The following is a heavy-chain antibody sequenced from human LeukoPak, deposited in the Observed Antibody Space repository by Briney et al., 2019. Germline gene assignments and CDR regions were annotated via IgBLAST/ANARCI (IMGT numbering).Heavy chain of an antibody. D-gene: IGHD6-13*01. CDR3: ARVQSSSWGYAFDI. CDR2: IIPILGIA. J-gene: IGHJ3*02. V-gene: IGHV1-69*04. CDR1: GGTFSSYA. Sequence: ASVKVSCKASGGTFSSYAISWVRQAPGQGLEWMGRIIPILGIANYAQKFQGRVTMTTDTSTSTVYMELRSLRSDDTAVYYCARVQSSSWGYAFDIWGRGTMVTVSS.